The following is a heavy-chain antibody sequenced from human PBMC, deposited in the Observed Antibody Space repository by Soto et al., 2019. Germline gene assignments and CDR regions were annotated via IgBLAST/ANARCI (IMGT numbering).Heavy chain of an antibody. CDR1: GFTFDAYA. D-gene: IGHD2-2*01. V-gene: IGHV3-9*01. CDR2: ISWNSGSI. CDR3: AKVSNNGCSNSFYWYFDH. J-gene: IGHJ2*01. Sequence: GGSLRLSCAASGFTFDAYAMHWVRKAPGKGLEWVSGISWNSGSIGYADSVKGRFTISRENAKDSLFLQLNSLRAEDTALYYCAKVSNNGCSNSFYWYFDHWGRGTLVTVSS.